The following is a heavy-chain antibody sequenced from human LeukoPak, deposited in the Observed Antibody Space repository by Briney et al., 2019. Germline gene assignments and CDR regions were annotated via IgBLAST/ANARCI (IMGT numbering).Heavy chain of an antibody. CDR1: GFTFSNIW. CDR2: IKSKSDGGTT. J-gene: IGHJ4*02. V-gene: IGHV3-15*01. Sequence: PGGSLRLSCAASGFTFSNIWMSWVRQAPGKGLEWVGRIKSKSDGGTTDYTAPVKGRFTISRDDSKNTLYLQMNSLKTEDTAVYYCAEDHGSGSFHFDHWGQGTLVTVSS. D-gene: IGHD3-10*01. CDR3: AEDHGSGSFHFDH.